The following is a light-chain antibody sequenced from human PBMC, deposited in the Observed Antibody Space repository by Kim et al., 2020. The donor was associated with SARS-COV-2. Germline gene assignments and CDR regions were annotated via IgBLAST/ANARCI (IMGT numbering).Light chain of an antibody. V-gene: IGLV2-14*03. Sequence: QSALTQPASVSGSPGQSITISCTGTSSDVGGYNYVSWYQQHPGKAPKLMIYDVSNRPSGVSNRFSGSKSGNTASLTISGLQAEDEADYYCSSYTSSSTHWVFGGGTQLNVL. J-gene: IGLJ3*02. CDR3: SSYTSSSTHWV. CDR2: DVS. CDR1: SSDVGGYNY.